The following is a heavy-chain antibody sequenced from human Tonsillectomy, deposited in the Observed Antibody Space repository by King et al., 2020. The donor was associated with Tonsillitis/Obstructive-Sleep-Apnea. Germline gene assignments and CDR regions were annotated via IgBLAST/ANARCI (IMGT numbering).Heavy chain of an antibody. CDR1: GGSISSYY. CDR3: ARGFGVVIIDAFDI. V-gene: IGHV4-59*08. J-gene: IGHJ3*02. Sequence: QLQESGPGLVKPSETLSLTCTVSGGSISSYYWSWIRPPPGKGLEWIGYIYYSGSTNYNPSLKSRVTISVDTSKNQFSLKLSSVTAADTAVYYCARGFGVVIIDAFDIWGQGTMVTVSS. D-gene: IGHD3-3*01. CDR2: IYYSGST.